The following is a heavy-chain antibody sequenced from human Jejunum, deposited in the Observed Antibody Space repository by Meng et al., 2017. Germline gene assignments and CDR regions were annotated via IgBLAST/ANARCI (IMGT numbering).Heavy chain of an antibody. CDR2: IYHSGRS. Sequence: HLTGAGPALWKPSGILSLPRGASGEPIVRSSWWDWLGQPPGKGLEWIGEIYHSGRSNFIPSLKSRVSISLDESKNQFSLTLNSVTAADTAVYYCARGVGDIRFGFDYWGQGILVTVSS. V-gene: IGHV4-4*02. J-gene: IGHJ4*02. D-gene: IGHD3-16*01. CDR1: GEPIVRSSW. CDR3: ARGVGDIRFGFDY.